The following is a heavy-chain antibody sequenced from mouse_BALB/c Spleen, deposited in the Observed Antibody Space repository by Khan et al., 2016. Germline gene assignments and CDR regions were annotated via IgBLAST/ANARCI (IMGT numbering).Heavy chain of an antibody. V-gene: IGHV3-2*02. Sequence: EVQLQESGPGLVKPSQSLSLTCTVTGYSITSDYAWNLIRQFPGNKLERMGYLIYSGNTNYNPSLKSRTSITRDTSKNQFFLQLSSVSTEDTATYYFARQDYGKSFHWYFHVWGAGTAVTVSS. CDR3: ARQDYGKSFHWYFHV. D-gene: IGHD1-1*01. J-gene: IGHJ1*01. CDR2: LIYSGNT. CDR1: GYSITSDYA.